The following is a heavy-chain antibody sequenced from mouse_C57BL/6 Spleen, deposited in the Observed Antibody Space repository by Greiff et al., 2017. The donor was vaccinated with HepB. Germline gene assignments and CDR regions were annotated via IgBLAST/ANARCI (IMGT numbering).Heavy chain of an antibody. D-gene: IGHD3-3*01. CDR3: ARGGTRGGYYFDY. Sequence: EVQGVESGGGLVKPGGSLKLSCAASGFTFSSYAMSWVRQTPEKRLEWVATISDGGSYTYYPDNVKGRFTISRDNAKNNLYLQMSHLKSEDTAMYYCARGGTRGGYYFDYWGQGTTLTVSS. V-gene: IGHV5-4*01. CDR2: ISDGGSYT. J-gene: IGHJ2*01. CDR1: GFTFSSYA.